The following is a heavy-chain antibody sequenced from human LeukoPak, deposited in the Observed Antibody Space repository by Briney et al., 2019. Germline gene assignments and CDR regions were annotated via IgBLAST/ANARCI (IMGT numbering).Heavy chain of an antibody. D-gene: IGHD3-22*01. J-gene: IGHJ4*02. CDR2: IYPGDSDT. V-gene: IGHV5-51*01. Sequence: GESLKISWKGSGYSFNTYWIGWVRQMPGKGLEWMGIIYPGDSDTRYSPSFQGQVTISADKSISTAYLQWSSLKASDTAMYYCARHALLDSSGYHFDYWGQGTLVTVSS. CDR1: GYSFNTYW. CDR3: ARHALLDSSGYHFDY.